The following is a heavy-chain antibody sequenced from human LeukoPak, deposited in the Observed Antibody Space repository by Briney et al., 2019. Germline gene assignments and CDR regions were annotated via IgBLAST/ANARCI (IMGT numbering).Heavy chain of an antibody. CDR1: GFTFSSYW. V-gene: IGHV3-7*04. D-gene: IGHD6-25*01. CDR2: INEDGGAK. Sequence: PGEPLRLSCAASGFTFSSYWMTWVHQAAGKGLEWVANINEDGGAKFYVDSVRGRFTISRDNAKNSLYLQMNSLRAEDTAVYYCARDSGRRDDYWGQGTLVTVSS. J-gene: IGHJ4*02. CDR3: ARDSGRRDDY.